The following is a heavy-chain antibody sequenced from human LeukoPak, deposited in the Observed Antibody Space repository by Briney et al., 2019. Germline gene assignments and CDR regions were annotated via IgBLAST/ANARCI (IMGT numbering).Heavy chain of an antibody. D-gene: IGHD3-22*01. CDR2: IDWDDDK. J-gene: IGHJ4*02. CDR3: ARIRYYYESSGYSPHFDY. V-gene: IGHV2-70*01. Sequence: SGPTLVNPTQTLTLTCTFSGFSLSTSGMCVSWIRQPPGKALEWLAHIDWDDDKYYSTSLKTRLTISKDTSKNQVVLTMTNMDPVDTATYYCARIRYYYESSGYSPHFDYWGQGTLVTVSS. CDR1: GFSLSTSGMC.